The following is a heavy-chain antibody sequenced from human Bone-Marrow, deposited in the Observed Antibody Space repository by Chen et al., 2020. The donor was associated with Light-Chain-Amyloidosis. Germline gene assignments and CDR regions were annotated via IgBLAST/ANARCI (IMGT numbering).Heavy chain of an antibody. CDR2: INTNTGNP. D-gene: IGHD6-6*01. Sequence: QVQLVQSGSELKKPGASVKVSCKASGYTFTSYAMNWVRQAPGQGLEWMGWINTNTGNPTSAKGFTGRFVFPSHTSVSTAYLQISGRKAADTAAYYCARPISIAARVLGYWGQGTLVTVSS. J-gene: IGHJ4*02. V-gene: IGHV7-4-1*02. CDR1: GYTFTSYA. CDR3: ARPISIAARVLGY.